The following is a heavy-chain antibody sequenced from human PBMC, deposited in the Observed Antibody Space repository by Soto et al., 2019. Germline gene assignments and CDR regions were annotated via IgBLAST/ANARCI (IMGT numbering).Heavy chain of an antibody. J-gene: IGHJ4*02. D-gene: IGHD1-26*01. CDR1: GASIRNYY. CDR2: SYYSGST. V-gene: IGHV4-59*01. Sequence: QVHLQESGPGLVKPSETLSLTCTVSGASIRNYYWSWIRQPPGKGLEWIGFSYYSGSTNYNPSLYSRVTMSVDTSKNQFSLKLTSVTAADTAVYYCARDQNGSPHFDYWGQGILVTVSS. CDR3: ARDQNGSPHFDY.